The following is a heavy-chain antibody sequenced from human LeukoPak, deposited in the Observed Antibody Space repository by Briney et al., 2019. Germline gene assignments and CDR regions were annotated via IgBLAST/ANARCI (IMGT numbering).Heavy chain of an antibody. CDR1: GGSFSGYY. Sequence: MSSETLSLTCAVYGGSFSGYYWSWIRQPPGKGLEWIGEINHSGSTNYNPSLKSRVTISVDTSKNQFSLKLSSVTAADTAVYYCAAVGRDNRDYIYYYYYMDVWGKGTTVTVSS. V-gene: IGHV4-34*01. D-gene: IGHD4-17*01. J-gene: IGHJ6*03. CDR2: INHSGST. CDR3: AAVGRDNRDYIYYYYYMDV.